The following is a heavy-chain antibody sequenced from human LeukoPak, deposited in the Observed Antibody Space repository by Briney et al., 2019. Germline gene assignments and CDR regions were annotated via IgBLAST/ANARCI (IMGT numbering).Heavy chain of an antibody. CDR1: GGSFSGYY. D-gene: IGHD6-13*01. Sequence: PSETLSLTCAVYGGSFSGYYWSWVRQPPEKGLEWIGEINHSGSTNYNPSLKSRVTISVDTSKNQFSLKLSSVTAADTAVYYCARGHYSSSWYNYWGQGTLVTVSS. V-gene: IGHV4-34*01. J-gene: IGHJ4*02. CDR2: INHSGST. CDR3: ARGHYSSSWYNY.